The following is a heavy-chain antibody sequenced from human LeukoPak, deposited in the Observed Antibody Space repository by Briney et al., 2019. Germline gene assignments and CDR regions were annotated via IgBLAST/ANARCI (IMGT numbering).Heavy chain of an antibody. CDR3: AETTVTTGGFDP. J-gene: IGHJ5*02. CDR2: INPHSGGT. Sequence: GASVKVSCKTSGYTFTAFYMHWIRQAPGQRPEWMGRINPHSGGTNYAQKFQGRVTMTRDTSISTAYMELSRLRSDDTAVYYCAETTVTTGGFDPWGQGTLVTVSS. D-gene: IGHD4-17*01. CDR1: GYTFTAFY. V-gene: IGHV1-2*06.